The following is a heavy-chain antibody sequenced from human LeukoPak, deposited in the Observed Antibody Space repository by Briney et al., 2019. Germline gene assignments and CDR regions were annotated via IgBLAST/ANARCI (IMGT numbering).Heavy chain of an antibody. CDR1: GYTFTIYG. CDR3: ARALAAFGELPLVDY. J-gene: IGHJ4*02. D-gene: IGHD3-10*01. Sequence: ASVKVSFTASGYTFTIYGISWVRQAPGQGLEWMGWISAYNGNTNYAQKLQGRVTMTTDTSTSTAYMELRSLRSDDTAVYDCARALAAFGELPLVDYWGQGTLVTVSS. V-gene: IGHV1-18*01. CDR2: ISAYNGNT.